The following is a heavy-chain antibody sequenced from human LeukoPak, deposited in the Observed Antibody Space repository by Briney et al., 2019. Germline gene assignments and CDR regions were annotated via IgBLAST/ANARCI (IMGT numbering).Heavy chain of an antibody. V-gene: IGHV4-59*01. CDR2: IYYSGST. D-gene: IGHD1-14*01. J-gene: IGHJ6*02. CDR1: GRSISSYY. CDR3: ARTEESKGDRYYYGMDV. Sequence: SETLSLTRTVSGRSISSYYWSWIRQPPGKGLEWIGYIYYSGSTNYNPSLKSRVAISVDTSKNQFSLKLSSVTAADTAVYYCARTEESKGDRYYYGMDVWGQGTTVTVSS.